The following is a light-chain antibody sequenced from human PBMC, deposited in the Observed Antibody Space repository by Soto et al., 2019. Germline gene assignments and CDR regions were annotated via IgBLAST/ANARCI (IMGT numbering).Light chain of an antibody. J-gene: IGKJ2*01. CDR1: QSVSSN. CDR3: QHYNNWPALYT. CDR2: GAS. V-gene: IGKV3-15*01. Sequence: EIVMTQSPATLSVSPGERATLSCRASQSVSSNLAWYKQKPGQAPRLLIYGASTRATGIPARFSGSGSGTECTLTISSLQSEDFAVYYCQHYNNWPALYTFGQGTKLEIK.